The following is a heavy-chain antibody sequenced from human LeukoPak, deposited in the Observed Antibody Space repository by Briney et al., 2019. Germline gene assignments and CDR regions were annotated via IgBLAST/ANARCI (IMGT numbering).Heavy chain of an antibody. CDR1: GGSLSSGSYY. Sequence: SQTLSLTCTVYGGSLSSGSYYWSWIRQPAGKGLEWIGRIYTSGSTNYNPSLKSRVTISVDTTKNQFSLKLSSVTAADTAVYYCARDRYYDSSGYSLHSFDIWGQGTMVTVSS. J-gene: IGHJ3*02. D-gene: IGHD3-22*01. CDR2: IYTSGST. CDR3: ARDRYYDSSGYSLHSFDI. V-gene: IGHV4-61*02.